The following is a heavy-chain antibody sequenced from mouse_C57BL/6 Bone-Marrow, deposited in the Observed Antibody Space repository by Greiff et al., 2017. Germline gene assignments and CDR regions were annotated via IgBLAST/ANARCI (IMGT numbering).Heavy chain of an antibody. CDR3: ARRGYHAMDY. Sequence: EVQLQQSGAELVKPGASVKLSCTASGFNIKDYYMHWVKQRTEQGLEWIGRIDPEDGETKYAPQFQGKATITADTSSNTAYLQLSSLPSEDTAVYYCARRGYHAMDYWGQGTSVTVAS. V-gene: IGHV14-2*01. CDR1: GFNIKDYY. J-gene: IGHJ4*01. CDR2: IDPEDGET.